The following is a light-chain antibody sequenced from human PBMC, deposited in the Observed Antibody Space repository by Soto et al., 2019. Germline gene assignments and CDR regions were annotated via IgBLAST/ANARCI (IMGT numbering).Light chain of an antibody. V-gene: IGKV3-20*01. J-gene: IGKJ1*01. CDR1: QSISSSY. Sequence: EIVLTQSPGTLSLSPGERATLSCRASQSISSSYLAWHQQKSGQAPRLLIYGASTRATGIPDRFSGSGSGTAFTLTISRLEPEDFAVYYCQQYGTSPWTFGQGTKVEIK. CDR3: QQYGTSPWT. CDR2: GAS.